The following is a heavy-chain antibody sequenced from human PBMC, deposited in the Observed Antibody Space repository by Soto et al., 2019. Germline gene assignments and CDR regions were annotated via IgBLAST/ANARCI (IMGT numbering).Heavy chain of an antibody. V-gene: IGHV3-23*01. J-gene: IGHJ4*02. CDR2: ISANDVGT. D-gene: IGHD1-20*01. CDR1: GFTLRNYA. CDR3: AKAKNDYNWDNRPPFDY. Sequence: SLRLSCEASGFTLRNYAMTWIRQAPGKGLEWVSLISANDVGTYYAESVKTRFTISTDQSRNTVYLQMDSLRADDTAIYYCAKAKNDYNWDNRPPFDYWGQGTLVTAPQ.